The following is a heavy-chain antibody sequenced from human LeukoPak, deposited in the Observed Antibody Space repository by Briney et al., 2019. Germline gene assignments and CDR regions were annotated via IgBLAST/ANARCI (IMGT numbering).Heavy chain of an antibody. CDR3: ARDVRGYCSGGSCYHYYYYYMDV. CDR1: GGPISSGDYY. V-gene: IGHV4-30-4*08. D-gene: IGHD2-15*01. J-gene: IGHJ6*03. CDR2: IYYSRST. Sequence: SQTLSLTCTFSGGPISSGDYYWSWIRQPPGKGLEWIGYIYYSRSTYYNSYLKSRVTISVDTSKNQFSLKLSSVTAADTAVYYCARDVRGYCSGGSCYHYYYYYMDVWGKGTTVTVSS.